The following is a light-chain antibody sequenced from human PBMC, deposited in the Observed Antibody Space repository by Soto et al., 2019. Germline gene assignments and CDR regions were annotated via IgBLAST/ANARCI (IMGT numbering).Light chain of an antibody. V-gene: IGKV3-20*01. CDR2: GAS. CDR3: QHYRTS. CDR1: QSVSSSY. Sequence: EIVLTQSPGTLSLSPGERATLSCRASQSVSSSYLAWYQQKPGQPPRLLIYGASSRATGIPDRFSGSGYGTDFTLTITRLAPEDFAVYYCQHYRTSFGGGTKVEIK. J-gene: IGKJ4*01.